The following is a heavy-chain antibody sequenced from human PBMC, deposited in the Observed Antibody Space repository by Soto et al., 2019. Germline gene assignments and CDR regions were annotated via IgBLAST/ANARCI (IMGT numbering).Heavy chain of an antibody. V-gene: IGHV4-59*01. CDR1: GGSISSYY. CDR2: IYYSGST. J-gene: IGHJ4*02. CDR3: ARASSSGPNSYYFDY. D-gene: IGHD6-19*01. Sequence: PSETLSLTCTVSGGSISSYYWSWIRQPPGKGLEWIGYIYYSGSTNYNPSLKSRVTISADASKNQFSLKLSSVTAADTAVYYCARASSSGPNSYYFDYWGQGTLVTVSS.